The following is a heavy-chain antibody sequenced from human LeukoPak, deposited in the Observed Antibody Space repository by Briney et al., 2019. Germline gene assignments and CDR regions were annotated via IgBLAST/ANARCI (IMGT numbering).Heavy chain of an antibody. CDR1: GFTFSSYG. Sequence: GGSLRLSCAASGFTFSSYGMHWVRQAPGKGLEWVAFIRYDGSNKYYADSVKGRFTISRDNSKNTLYLQMNSLRAEDTAVYYCAKDERYSYGLGGCWGQGTLVTVSS. J-gene: IGHJ4*02. V-gene: IGHV3-30*02. CDR3: AKDERYSYGLGGC. D-gene: IGHD5-18*01. CDR2: IRYDGSNK.